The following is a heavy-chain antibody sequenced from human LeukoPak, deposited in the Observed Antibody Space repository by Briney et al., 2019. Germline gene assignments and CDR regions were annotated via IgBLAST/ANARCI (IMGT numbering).Heavy chain of an antibody. D-gene: IGHD4-17*01. CDR3: ARGKGNYGDPASFDY. J-gene: IGHJ4*02. Sequence: GASVKVSCKASGGTFSNYAISWVRQAPGQGLEWMGWISVYNGNTNYAQKLQGRVTMTTDTSTSTAYMELGNLRSDDTAVYFCARGKGNYGDPASFDYWGQGTLVTVSS. CDR2: ISVYNGNT. V-gene: IGHV1-18*01. CDR1: GGTFSNYA.